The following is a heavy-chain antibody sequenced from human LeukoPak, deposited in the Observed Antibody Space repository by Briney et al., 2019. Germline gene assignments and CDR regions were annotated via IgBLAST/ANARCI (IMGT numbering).Heavy chain of an antibody. V-gene: IGHV3-23*01. CDR2: ISGSGVST. CDR1: GFTLSSYA. Sequence: GGSLRLSCAASGFTLSSYAMSWVRQAPGKGLEWVSAISGSGVSTYYANSVKGRFTISRDHSKNTVDLQMNSLRAEDTAVYYCAKEEFDYWGQGTLVTVSS. J-gene: IGHJ4*02. CDR3: AKEEFDY.